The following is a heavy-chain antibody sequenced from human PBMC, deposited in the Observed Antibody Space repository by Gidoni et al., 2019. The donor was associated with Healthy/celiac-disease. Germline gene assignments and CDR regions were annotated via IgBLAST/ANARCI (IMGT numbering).Heavy chain of an antibody. J-gene: IGHJ6*02. Sequence: QVQLVESGGGLVKPGGSLRLSCAASGFPFSDYYMSWIRQAPGKGLEWVSYISSSSSYTNYADSVKGRFTISRDNAKNSLYLQMNSLRAEDTAVYYCARRDYYDSSGYYPHYYYGMDVWGQGTTVTVSS. D-gene: IGHD3-22*01. V-gene: IGHV3-11*06. CDR1: GFPFSDYY. CDR2: ISSSSSYT. CDR3: ARRDYYDSSGYYPHYYYGMDV.